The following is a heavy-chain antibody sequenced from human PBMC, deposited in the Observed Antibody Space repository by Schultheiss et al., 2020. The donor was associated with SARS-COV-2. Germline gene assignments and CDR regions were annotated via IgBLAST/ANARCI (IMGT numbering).Heavy chain of an antibody. CDR1: GGSINTYY. Sequence: SQTLSLTCTVSGGSINTYYWSWIRQPPGKGLEWIGYINYRGSTYYNPSLKSLVTISVDTSKNQFSLKLSSVTAADTAVYYCAITNTMVRGVEIDLWGRGTLVTVSS. CDR3: AITNTMVRGVEIDL. V-gene: IGHV4-59*01. D-gene: IGHD3-10*01. CDR2: INYRGST. J-gene: IGHJ2*01.